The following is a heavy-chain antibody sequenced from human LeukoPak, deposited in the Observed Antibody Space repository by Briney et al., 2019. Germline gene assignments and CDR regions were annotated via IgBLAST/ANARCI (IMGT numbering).Heavy chain of an antibody. V-gene: IGHV3-43*02. Sequence: GGSLRLSCAASGFTFDDYAMHWVRQAPGKGLERVSLISGDGGSTYYADSVKGRFTISRDNSKNSLYLQMNSLRTEDTALYYCAKDMERYYDFWSGYYNGFDPWGQGTLVTVSS. D-gene: IGHD3-3*01. CDR1: GFTFDDYA. CDR2: ISGDGGST. J-gene: IGHJ5*02. CDR3: AKDMERYYDFWSGYYNGFDP.